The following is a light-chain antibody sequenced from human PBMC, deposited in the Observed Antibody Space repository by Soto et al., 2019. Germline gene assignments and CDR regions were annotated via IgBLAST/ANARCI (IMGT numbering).Light chain of an antibody. V-gene: IGKV1-5*01. CDR3: QQYNSYSKYT. CDR2: DAS. J-gene: IGKJ2*01. Sequence: DIQMTQSPSTLSASVGDRVTITCRASQSIHRWLAWYQQKPGKAPKLLIYDASSLQSGVPSRFSGSGSGTEFTLTISSLQPDDFATYYCQQYNSYSKYTFGQGTKLEIK. CDR1: QSIHRW.